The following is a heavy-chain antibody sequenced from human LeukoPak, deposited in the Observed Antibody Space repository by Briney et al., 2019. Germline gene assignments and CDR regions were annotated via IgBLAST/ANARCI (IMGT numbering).Heavy chain of an antibody. J-gene: IGHJ4*02. V-gene: IGHV3-23*01. CDR2: ISGSGGST. D-gene: IGHD6-13*01. Sequence: PGGSLRLSCAASGFTFSSYAMSWVRQAPGKGLEWVSAISGSGGSTYYADSVKGRLTISRDNSKNTLYLQMNSLRAEDTAVYYCAKYGDSSNTFDYWGQGTLVTVSS. CDR3: AKYGDSSNTFDY. CDR1: GFTFSSYA.